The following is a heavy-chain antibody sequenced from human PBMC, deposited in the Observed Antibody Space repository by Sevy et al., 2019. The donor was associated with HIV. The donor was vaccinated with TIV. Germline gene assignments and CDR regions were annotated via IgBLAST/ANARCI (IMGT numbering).Heavy chain of an antibody. V-gene: IGHV3-49*04. J-gene: IGHJ4*02. CDR1: GFTFTDYA. CDR3: TRGKGAQSVFDY. D-gene: IGHD3-16*01. Sequence: GGSLRLSCTASGFTFTDYAMNWVRQSPGKGLEWVAFFKRKADGGTLDHAASVKGRFTISSDDSKNIAYLQMNDLKTEDTDAYYCTRGKGAQSVFDYWGQGALVTVSS. CDR2: FKRKADGGTL.